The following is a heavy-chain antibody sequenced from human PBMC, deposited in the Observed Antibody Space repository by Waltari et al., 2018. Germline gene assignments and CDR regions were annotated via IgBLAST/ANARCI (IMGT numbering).Heavy chain of an antibody. D-gene: IGHD2-21*02. J-gene: IGHJ4*02. CDR2: VNWHSGTR. Sequence: EVQLVESGGGLVQPGRSLRLSCAASGSTFDNFALHWVRKAPGWGRDGVSSVNWHSGTRGSADSLKGRCTNSRDNAKNSLYLQMDSLRTVDTGVYYGAKVSGGDPWPDYWGQGTLVIVSS. CDR3: AKVSGGDPWPDY. CDR1: GSTFDNFA. V-gene: IGHV3-9*01.